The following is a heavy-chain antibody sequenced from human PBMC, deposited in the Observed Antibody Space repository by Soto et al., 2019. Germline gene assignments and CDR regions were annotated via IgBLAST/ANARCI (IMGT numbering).Heavy chain of an antibody. J-gene: IGHJ6*02. V-gene: IGHV4-59*01. CDR2: IYYSGST. CDR1: GGSISSYY. Sequence: PSETLSLTCTVSGGSISSYYWSWIRQPPGKGLEWIGYIYYSGSTNYNPSLKSRVTISVDTSKNQFSLKLSSVTAADTAVYYCASDNRDYYYYRMDVWGQGTTVTVSS. CDR3: ASDNRDYYYYRMDV.